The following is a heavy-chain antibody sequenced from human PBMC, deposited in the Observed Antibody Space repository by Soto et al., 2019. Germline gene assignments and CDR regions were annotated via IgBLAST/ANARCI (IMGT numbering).Heavy chain of an antibody. J-gene: IGHJ4*02. D-gene: IGHD2-8*02. CDR1: GGSFSGYY. V-gene: IGHV4-34*01. CDR2: INHSGST. CDR3: ARDKITGLFDY. Sequence: PSETLSLTCAVYGGSFSGYYWTWIRQPPGTGLEWIGEINHSGSTNYNPSLKSRVTISVDTSKNQFSLKLTSVTAADTVLYYCARDKITGLFDYWGQGTQVTVSS.